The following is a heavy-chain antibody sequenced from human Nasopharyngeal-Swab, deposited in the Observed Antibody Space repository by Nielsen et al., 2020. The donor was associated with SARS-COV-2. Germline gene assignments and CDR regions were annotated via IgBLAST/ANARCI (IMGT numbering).Heavy chain of an antibody. CDR3: ARERVAWIVVVVAGREFDP. CDR2: ISYDGSNK. CDR1: GFTFSSYA. J-gene: IGHJ5*02. V-gene: IGHV3-30-3*01. D-gene: IGHD2-15*01. Sequence: GGSLRLSCAASGFTFSSYAMHWVRQAPGKGLEWVAVISYDGSNKYYADSVKGRFIISRDNSKSTLYLQMNSLRAEDTAVYYCARERVAWIVVVVAGREFDPWGQGTLVTVSS.